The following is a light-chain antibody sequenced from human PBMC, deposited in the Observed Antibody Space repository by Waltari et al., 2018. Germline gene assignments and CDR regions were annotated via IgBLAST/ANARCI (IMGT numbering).Light chain of an antibody. V-gene: IGKV3-20*01. CDR1: QSFTRY. CDR3: QHYVRLPVT. CDR2: DAS. Sequence: EIVLTQSPGTLSLSPGERDTLSCRASQSFTRYLAWYQHKPGQAPRLLIYDASTRAAGIADRFTGSGFGTDFTLTISRLEPEDSAVYYCQHYVRLPVTFGQGTKVEIK. J-gene: IGKJ1*01.